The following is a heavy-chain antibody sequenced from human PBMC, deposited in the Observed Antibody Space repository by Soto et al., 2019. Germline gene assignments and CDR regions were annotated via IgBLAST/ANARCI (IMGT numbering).Heavy chain of an antibody. Sequence: SETLSLTCTVSGGPISGHYWSWIRQPPGKGLEYIGFIYYTGTTNYNPSLKSRVTVSLDTSRNQFSLKLSSVTAADTAVYFCARAGSRYGADAFDIWGQGTMVTVSS. CDR2: IYYTGTT. CDR1: GGPISGHY. J-gene: IGHJ3*02. CDR3: ARAGSRYGADAFDI. D-gene: IGHD5-18*01. V-gene: IGHV4-59*11.